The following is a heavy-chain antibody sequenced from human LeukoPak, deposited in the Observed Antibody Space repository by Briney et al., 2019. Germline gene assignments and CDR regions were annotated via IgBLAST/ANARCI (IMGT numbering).Heavy chain of an antibody. V-gene: IGHV3-33*01. D-gene: IGHD3-22*01. CDR3: ARASYYYDSSGGYAFDI. CDR1: GFTFSSFG. Sequence: GGSLRLSCAASGFTFSSFGMHWVRRAPGKGLEGVAVIGDNGSDKYYADSVKGRFTISRDTSRNMLYLQMNSLRAEDTALFYCARASYYYDSSGGYAFDIWGQGTMVTVSS. J-gene: IGHJ3*02. CDR2: IGDNGSDK.